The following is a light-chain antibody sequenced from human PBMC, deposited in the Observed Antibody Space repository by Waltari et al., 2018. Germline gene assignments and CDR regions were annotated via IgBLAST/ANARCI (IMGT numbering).Light chain of an antibody. J-gene: IGKJ4*01. CDR3: QQANSFPLT. V-gene: IGKV1-12*01. CDR1: QDISRW. Sequence: DIQMTQFPSSVSASVRDRVTITCRASQDISRWLAWYQQKPGKAPKFLIYCASNLQSGVPSRFSGSGSGTDFTLTISSLQPEDFATYYCQQANSFPLTFGGGTKVEIK. CDR2: CAS.